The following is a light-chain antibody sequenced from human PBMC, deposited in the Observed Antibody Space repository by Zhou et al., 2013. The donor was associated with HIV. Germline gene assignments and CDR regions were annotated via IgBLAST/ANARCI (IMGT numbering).Light chain of an antibody. CDR1: QSISSY. V-gene: IGKV1-39*01. Sequence: DIQMTQSPSSLSASVGDRVTITCRASQSISSYLNWYQQKVGKAPELLIYAASSLQSGVPSKFRGSGSGTEFTLTISSLEPEDFATYYCQQSYSTPRTFGPGTRVEVK. CDR3: QQSYSTPRT. CDR2: AAS. J-gene: IGKJ1*01.